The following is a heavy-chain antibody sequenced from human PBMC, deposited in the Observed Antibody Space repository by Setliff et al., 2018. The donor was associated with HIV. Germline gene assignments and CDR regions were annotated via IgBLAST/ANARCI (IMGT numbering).Heavy chain of an antibody. V-gene: IGHV3-9*01. CDR2: ISWNSGSI. D-gene: IGHD7-27*01. J-gene: IGHJ3*02. CDR3: AKDRTGGYDAFDI. CDR1: GFTFDDYA. Sequence: SLRLSCAASGFTFDDYAMHWVRQAPGKGLEWVSGISWNSGSIGYADSVKGRFTISRDNAKNPLYLQMNSLRAEDTALYYCAKDRTGGYDAFDIWGQGTMVTVSS.